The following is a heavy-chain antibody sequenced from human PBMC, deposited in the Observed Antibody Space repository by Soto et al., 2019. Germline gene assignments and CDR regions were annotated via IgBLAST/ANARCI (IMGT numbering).Heavy chain of an antibody. Sequence: GGSLRLSCAASGFTFSSYAMSWVRQAPGKGLEWVSAISGRGGSTYYADSVKGRFTISRDNSKNTLYLQMNSLRAEDTAVYYCAKIDLELLWFGELLSYAFDIWGQGTMVTVSS. CDR3: AKIDLELLWFGELLSYAFDI. J-gene: IGHJ3*02. CDR2: ISGRGGST. V-gene: IGHV3-23*01. D-gene: IGHD3-10*01. CDR1: GFTFSSYA.